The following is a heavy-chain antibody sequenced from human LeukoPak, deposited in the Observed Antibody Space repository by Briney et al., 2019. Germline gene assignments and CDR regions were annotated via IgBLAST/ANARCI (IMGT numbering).Heavy chain of an antibody. D-gene: IGHD2-2*01. J-gene: IGHJ3*02. CDR1: GGSIGSGGYY. Sequence: SQTLSLTCTVSGGSIGSGGYYWSWIRQPPGKGLEWIGYIYHSGSTYYNPSLKSRVTISVDRSKNQFSLKLSSVTAADTAVYYCARDQLQPRRARLSDAFDIWGQGTMVTVSS. CDR2: IYHSGST. V-gene: IGHV4-30-2*01. CDR3: ARDQLQPRRARLSDAFDI.